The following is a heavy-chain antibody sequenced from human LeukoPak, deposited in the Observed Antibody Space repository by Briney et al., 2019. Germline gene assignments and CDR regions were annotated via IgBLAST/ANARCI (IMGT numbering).Heavy chain of an antibody. Sequence: GGSLRLSCAASGFTFSSYAVSWVRQAPGKGLEWVSIISGSGSSTYYADSVKGRFTISRANSKNTLYLQMNSLRAEDTAVYYCAKLYKVGSSYYFDYWGQGTLVTVSS. CDR2: ISGSGSST. CDR3: AKLYKVGSSYYFDY. CDR1: GFTFSSYA. J-gene: IGHJ4*02. V-gene: IGHV3-23*01. D-gene: IGHD6-6*01.